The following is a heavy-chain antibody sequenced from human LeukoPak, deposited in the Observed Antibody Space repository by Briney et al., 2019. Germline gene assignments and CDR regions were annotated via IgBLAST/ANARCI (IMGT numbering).Heavy chain of an antibody. D-gene: IGHD2-15*01. CDR2: SNHSCST. CDR1: GGSFSGCY. CDR3: ARGACSGGTCYSLYYYYMDV. Sequence: SETLSLTCAVYGGSFSGCYWSWVRQSPGPGLEWIGESNHSCSTNYNSSLKSRLTISIDTSEKPFSLKLNSVTAADTAVYYCARGACSGGTCYSLYYYYMDVWGKGTMVTVSS. J-gene: IGHJ6*03. V-gene: IGHV4-34*01.